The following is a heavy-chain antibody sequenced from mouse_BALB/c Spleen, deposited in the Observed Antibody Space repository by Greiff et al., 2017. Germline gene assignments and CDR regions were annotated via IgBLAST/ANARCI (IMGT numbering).Heavy chain of an antibody. J-gene: IGHJ4*01. V-gene: IGHV5-17*02. CDR2: ISSGSSTI. Sequence: EVQGVESGGGLVQPGGSRKLSCAASGFTFSSFGMHWVRQAPEKGLEWVAYISSGSSTIYYADTVKGRFTISRDNPKNTLFLQMTSLRSEDTAMYYCARGRDYDYAMDYWGQGTSVTVSS. CDR1: GFTFSSFG. D-gene: IGHD2-4*01. CDR3: ARGRDYDYAMDY.